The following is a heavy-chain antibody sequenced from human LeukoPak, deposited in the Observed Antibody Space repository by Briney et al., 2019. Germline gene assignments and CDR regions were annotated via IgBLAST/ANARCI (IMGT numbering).Heavy chain of an antibody. CDR3: AREIAAAGTRRQYYFDY. J-gene: IGHJ4*02. Sequence: PSETLSLTCAVYGGSFSGYNWTWIRQPPGKGLEWIGEINHSGSTDYNPSLKSRVTISVDTSKNQFSLKLSSVTAADTAVYYCAREIAAAGTRRQYYFDYWGQGTLVTVSS. V-gene: IGHV4-34*01. CDR2: INHSGST. D-gene: IGHD6-13*01. CDR1: GGSFSGYN.